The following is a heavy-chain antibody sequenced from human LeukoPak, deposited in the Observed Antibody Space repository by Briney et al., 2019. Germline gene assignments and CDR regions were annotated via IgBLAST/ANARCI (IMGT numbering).Heavy chain of an antibody. CDR2: IYYSGST. CDR3: ARGRYGWLPFDY. D-gene: IGHD3-16*01. V-gene: IGHV4-59*01. J-gene: IGHJ4*02. CDR1: GGSMSSYY. Sequence: PSETLSLTCTVSGGSMSSYYWSWIRQPPGRGLEWIGYIYYSGSTNYNPSLKSRVTISVDTSKNQFTLKLSSVTAADTAVYYCARGRYGWLPFDYWGQGTLVTVSS.